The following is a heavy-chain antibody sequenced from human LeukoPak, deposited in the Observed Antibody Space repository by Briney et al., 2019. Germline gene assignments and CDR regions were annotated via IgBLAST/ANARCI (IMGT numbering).Heavy chain of an antibody. D-gene: IGHD4-17*01. CDR3: ARPVNDYGDSGRYMDV. V-gene: IGHV4-34*01. CDR2: IDHSGST. J-gene: IGHJ6*03. Sequence: KPSETLSLTCAVYSGSFSGHYWSWIRQPPGKGLEWIGGIDHSGSTNYNPSLNSRVTISVDTSKNQFSLRLSSVTAADTAVYYCARPVNDYGDSGRYMDVWGKGTTVTVSS. CDR1: SGSFSGHY.